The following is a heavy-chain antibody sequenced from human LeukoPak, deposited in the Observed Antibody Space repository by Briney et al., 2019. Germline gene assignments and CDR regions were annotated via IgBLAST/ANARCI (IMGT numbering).Heavy chain of an antibody. Sequence: ASVKVSCKASGYTFTSYYMHWVRQAPGQGLEWMGIINPSGGSTSYAQKFQGRVTMTRDTSTSTVYMELSSLRSEDTAVYYCARAENYCSGTSCYPYYFDYWGQGTLVTVSS. CDR1: GYTFTSYY. J-gene: IGHJ4*02. CDR2: INPSGGST. D-gene: IGHD2-2*01. V-gene: IGHV1-46*03. CDR3: ARAENYCSGTSCYPYYFDY.